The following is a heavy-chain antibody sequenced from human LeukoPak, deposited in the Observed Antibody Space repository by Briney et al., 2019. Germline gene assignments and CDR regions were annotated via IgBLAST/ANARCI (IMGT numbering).Heavy chain of an antibody. J-gene: IGHJ4*02. D-gene: IGHD3-22*01. V-gene: IGHV1-69*13. CDR3: ARDVRGLYYYDSSGYYPDY. CDR2: IIPIFGTA. Sequence: SVKVSCKASGYTFTGYYMHWVRQAPGQGLEWMGGIIPIFGTANYAQKFQGRVTITADESTSTAYMELRNLRSDDTAVYYCARDVRGLYYYDSSGYYPDYWGQGTLVTVSS. CDR1: GYTFTGYY.